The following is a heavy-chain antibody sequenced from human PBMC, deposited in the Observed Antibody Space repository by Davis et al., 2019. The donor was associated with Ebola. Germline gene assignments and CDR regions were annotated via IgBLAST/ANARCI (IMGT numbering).Heavy chain of an antibody. CDR1: GGSISSSS. D-gene: IGHD4-11*01. J-gene: IGHJ4*02. Sequence: ETLSLTCTVSGGSISSSSYYWGWIRQAPGKGLEWVSSISSSSSYIYYADSVKGRFTISRDNSKNSLYLQMNSLRTEDTALYYCAKDIGYSNYGGMDYWGQGTLVTVSS. CDR3: AKDIGYSNYGGMDY. CDR2: ISSSSSYI. V-gene: IGHV3-21*04.